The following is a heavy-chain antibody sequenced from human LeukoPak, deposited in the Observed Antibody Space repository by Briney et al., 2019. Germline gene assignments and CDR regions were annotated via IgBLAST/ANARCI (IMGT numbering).Heavy chain of an antibody. Sequence: GGSLRLSCAASGFTFNRNAISWVRQAPGKGLEWVAGISDSGGSTNYADSVKGRFTISRDNPKTTLYLQMNSLRAEDTAVYFCAKRGIVIRAVIIVGFHKEAYYFDYWGQGALVTVSS. CDR1: GFTFNRNA. CDR2: ISDSGGST. D-gene: IGHD3-10*01. CDR3: AKRGIVIRAVIIVGFHKEAYYFDY. V-gene: IGHV3-23*01. J-gene: IGHJ4*02.